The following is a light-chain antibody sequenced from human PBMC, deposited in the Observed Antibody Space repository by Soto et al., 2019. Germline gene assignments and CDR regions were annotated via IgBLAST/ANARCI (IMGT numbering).Light chain of an antibody. Sequence: QSVLTQPPSASGSPGQSVTISCTGTSSDVGGYNYVSWYQQHPGKAPKLLIYEVTKRPSGVPDRFSGSKSGNTASLTVSGLQPEDEGDYYCSSYAGTAYLFETGTKVTVL. CDR2: EVT. J-gene: IGLJ1*01. CDR1: SSDVGGYNY. CDR3: SSYAGTAYL. V-gene: IGLV2-8*01.